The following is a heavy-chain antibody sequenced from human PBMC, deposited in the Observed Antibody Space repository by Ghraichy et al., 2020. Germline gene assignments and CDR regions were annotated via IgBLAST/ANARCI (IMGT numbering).Heavy chain of an antibody. CDR2: MNGDGSGK. Sequence: GGSLRLSCAASGFTFSNYWMNWVRQAPGKGLEWVANMNGDGSGKYYVDSVKGRFTISRDNAKNSLYLQMNSLRAEDTAVYYCARGTMPAAGIDYWGQGTPVTVSS. CDR1: GFTFSNYW. V-gene: IGHV3-7*03. CDR3: ARGTMPAAGIDY. D-gene: IGHD6-13*01. J-gene: IGHJ4*02.